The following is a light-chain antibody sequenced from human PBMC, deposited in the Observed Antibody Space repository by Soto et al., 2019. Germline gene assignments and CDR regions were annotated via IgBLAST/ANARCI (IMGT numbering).Light chain of an antibody. Sequence: ENVLTQSPGTLSLSPGERATLSCRDSQSVSSSYLTWYQQTPGQAHRLLIYGASSRATDIPDRFSGSGSGTDFTLTISRLEPEDFAVYYCQHYDSSPVTFGQGTKLEIK. V-gene: IGKV3-20*01. CDR2: GAS. CDR3: QHYDSSPVT. J-gene: IGKJ2*01. CDR1: QSVSSSY.